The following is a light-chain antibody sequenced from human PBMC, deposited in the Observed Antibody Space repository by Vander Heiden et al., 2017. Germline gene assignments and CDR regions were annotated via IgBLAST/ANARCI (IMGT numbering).Light chain of an antibody. J-gene: IGKJ2*01. Sequence: EFVLTQSPGTLSLSPGERATLSCRASQTIGSSSLAWYPQKPGEAPRLPIYCASRRATGIPDRFSVSGSGTDFTLSIRSLEPEDFAVYYCQHYGSSRRTFGQGTKLQIK. CDR1: QTIGSSS. CDR3: QHYGSSRRT. CDR2: CAS. V-gene: IGKV3-20*01.